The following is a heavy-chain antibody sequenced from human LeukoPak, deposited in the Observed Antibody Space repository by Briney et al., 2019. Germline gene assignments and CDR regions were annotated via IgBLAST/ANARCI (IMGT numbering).Heavy chain of an antibody. CDR1: GGSISSYY. Sequence: SSETLSLTSTVSGGSISSYYWSWIRQPPGKGLEWIGYIYYSGSTNCNPSVKSRVAMSVDTSKKQFSLKLSSLTAADTAVYYCARGGTAVIAPYAFDIWGQGTMVTVSS. J-gene: IGHJ3*02. CDR2: IYYSGST. V-gene: IGHV4-59*01. CDR3: ARGGTAVIAPYAFDI. D-gene: IGHD4-23*01.